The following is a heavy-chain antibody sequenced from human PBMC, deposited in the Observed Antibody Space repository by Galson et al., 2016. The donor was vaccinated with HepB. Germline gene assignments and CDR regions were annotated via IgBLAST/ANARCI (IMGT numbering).Heavy chain of an antibody. V-gene: IGHV3-48*04. Sequence: SLRLSRAASGFTFSSYSMHWVRQAPGKGLEWVAHIRRSSTIITYADSVKGRFTISRDNAKNSLYLQMNNLRAEDTAVYFCAREYSTSGASDPWGQGVLVTVSS. CDR2: IRRSSTII. D-gene: IGHD2-8*01. CDR1: GFTFSSYS. J-gene: IGHJ5*01. CDR3: AREYSTSGASDP.